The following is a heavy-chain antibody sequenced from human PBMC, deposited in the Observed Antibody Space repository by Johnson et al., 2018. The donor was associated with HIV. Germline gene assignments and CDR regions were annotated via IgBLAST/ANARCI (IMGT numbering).Heavy chain of an antibody. CDR2: ISTDGVST. V-gene: IGHV3-64*07. J-gene: IGHJ3*02. CDR3: ASVPMIVVLDGAFDI. D-gene: IGHD3-22*01. CDR1: GFTLSNHA. Sequence: EVQLVESGGGLVQPGGSLRLSCATSGFTLSNHAVHWVRQAPGKGLEYVSGISTDGVSTYYADSVKGRFTISRDNSKNTLYLQMNSLRAEDTAVYYCASVPMIVVLDGAFDIWGQGTMVTVSS.